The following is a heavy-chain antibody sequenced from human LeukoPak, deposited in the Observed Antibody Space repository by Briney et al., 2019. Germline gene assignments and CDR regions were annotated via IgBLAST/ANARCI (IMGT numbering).Heavy chain of an antibody. Sequence: AGSLRLSRVASGFSLSSYATSWVRQAPGKGRDWVSAIIAIGGSTYYADSVKGGFTISRDNSNNTLYLQMNSLRAEDTAVYYCANLPGGTCQIIFYYYDGMDVWGQGTTVTVSS. CDR3: ANLPGGTCQIIFYYYDGMDV. D-gene: IGHD3-10*01. CDR2: IIAIGGST. V-gene: IGHV3-23*01. CDR1: GFSLSSYA. J-gene: IGHJ6*02.